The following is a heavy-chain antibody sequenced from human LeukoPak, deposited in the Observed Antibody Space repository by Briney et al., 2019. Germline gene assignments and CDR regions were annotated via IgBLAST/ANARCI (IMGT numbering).Heavy chain of an antibody. V-gene: IGHV4-4*07. J-gene: IGHJ4*02. CDR3: ARVAGYTSMITVYYFDY. CDR1: GGSISSYY. CDR2: IYTSGST. D-gene: IGHD5-18*01. Sequence: SETLSLTCTVSGGSISSYYWSWIRQPAGKGLEWIGRIYTSGSTNYNPSLKSRVTMSVDTSKNQFSLKLSSVTAADTAVYYCARVAGYTSMITVYYFDYWGQGTLVTVSS.